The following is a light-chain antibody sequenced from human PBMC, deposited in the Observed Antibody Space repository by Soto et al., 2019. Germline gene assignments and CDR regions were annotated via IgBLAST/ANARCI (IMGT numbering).Light chain of an antibody. Sequence: QSVLTRSSSASASLGSSVKLTCTLSSGHSSYIIAWHQQQPGKAPRYLMKLEGSGSYNKGSGVPDRFSGSSSGADRYLTIPNLQFEDEADYYCENWDSNILLFGGGTKLTVL. V-gene: IGLV4-60*02. CDR2: LEGSGSY. CDR3: ENWDSNILL. CDR1: SGHSSYI. J-gene: IGLJ2*01.